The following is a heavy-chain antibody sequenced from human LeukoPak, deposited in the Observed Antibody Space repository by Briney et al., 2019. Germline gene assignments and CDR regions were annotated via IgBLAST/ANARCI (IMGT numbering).Heavy chain of an antibody. CDR2: IKHSGST. CDR3: ARVSPPRKYSSSARYGMDV. Sequence: SETLSLTCAVYGGSFSGYYWSWIRQPPGKGLEWIGEIKHSGSTNYNPSLKSRVTISVDTSKNQFSLKLSSVTAADTAVYYCARVSPPRKYSSSARYGMDVWGQGTTVTVSS. CDR1: GGSFSGYY. D-gene: IGHD6-6*01. V-gene: IGHV4-34*01. J-gene: IGHJ6*02.